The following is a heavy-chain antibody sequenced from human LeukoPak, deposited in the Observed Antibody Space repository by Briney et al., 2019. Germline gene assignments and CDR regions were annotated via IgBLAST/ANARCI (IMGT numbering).Heavy chain of an antibody. V-gene: IGHV4-39*07. CDR3: ARAWVVVVAATKIVGADPDYFDY. Sequence: SETLSLTCTVSGGSISSGDYYWSWIRQPPGKGLEWIGEINHSGSTNYNPSLKSRVTISVDTSKNQFSLKLSSVTAADTAVYYCARAWVVVVAATKIVGADPDYFDYWGQGTLVTVSS. CDR1: GGSISSGDYY. CDR2: INHSGST. J-gene: IGHJ4*02. D-gene: IGHD2-15*01.